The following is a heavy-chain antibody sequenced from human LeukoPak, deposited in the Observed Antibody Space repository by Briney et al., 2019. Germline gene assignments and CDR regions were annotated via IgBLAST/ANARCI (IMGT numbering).Heavy chain of an antibody. V-gene: IGHV6-1*01. CDR2: TYYRSKWYH. Sequence: SQTLSITCAISGDSVSSDSAGWNWIRQSPSRGLEWLGRTYYRSKWYHDYAENVKSRITINPDTSKNQFSLQLNSVTPDDTAVYYCARGQTGSGRIFDYWGQGILVTVSS. CDR1: GDSVSSDSAG. CDR3: ARGQTGSGRIFDY. D-gene: IGHD2-15*01. J-gene: IGHJ4*02.